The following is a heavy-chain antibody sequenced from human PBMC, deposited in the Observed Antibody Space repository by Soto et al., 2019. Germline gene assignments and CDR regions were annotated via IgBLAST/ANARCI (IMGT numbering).Heavy chain of an antibody. V-gene: IGHV4-30-4*01. D-gene: IGHD6-13*01. Sequence: SETLSLTCNVSGCPINSPDYYWTWIRKSPGKGLEWIGYLYFNGGTQYNPSLRTPISMSLDTSKKHFSLKMRSVTGADTAVYYCARGISKYSSWYEPHTWFDAWGQGALVTVSS. CDR3: ARGISKYSSWYEPHTWFDA. CDR1: GCPINSPDYY. J-gene: IGHJ5*02. CDR2: LYFNGGT.